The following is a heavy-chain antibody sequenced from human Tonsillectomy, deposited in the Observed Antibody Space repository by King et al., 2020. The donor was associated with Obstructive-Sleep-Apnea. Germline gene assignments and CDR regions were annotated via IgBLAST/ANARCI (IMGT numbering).Heavy chain of an antibody. Sequence: VQLVESGGGLVQPGGSLRLSCAASGFTFSSYAMSWVRQAPGKGLEWVSAISGSGGGTTYADSVKGRFTISRDNSKNTLYQQMNSLRAEDTAVYYCAKVDTAMVVYYYYGMDVWGQGTTVTVSS. CDR3: AKVDTAMVVYYYYGMDV. CDR1: GFTFSSYA. CDR2: ISGSGGGT. D-gene: IGHD5-18*01. V-gene: IGHV3-23*04. J-gene: IGHJ6*02.